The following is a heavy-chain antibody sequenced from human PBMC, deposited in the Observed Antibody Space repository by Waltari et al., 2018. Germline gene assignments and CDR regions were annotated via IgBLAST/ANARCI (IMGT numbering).Heavy chain of an antibody. J-gene: IGHJ4*02. CDR2: ISWNSDNI. V-gene: IGHV3-9*01. D-gene: IGHD1-26*01. CDR1: GVNFDDYS. Sequence: EVQLVESGGGLVQPGRSLRLSCAVSGVNFDDYSMHWVRQARGKGLEWGSGISWNSDNIGYADSVKGRFTISRDNAKNSLYLQMNSLRPEDTALYYCAKGHSGSYGLKDWGQGTLVTVSS. CDR3: AKGHSGSYGLKD.